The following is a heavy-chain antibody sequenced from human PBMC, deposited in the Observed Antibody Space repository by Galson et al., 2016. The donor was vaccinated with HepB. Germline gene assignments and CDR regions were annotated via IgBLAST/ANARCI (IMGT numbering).Heavy chain of an antibody. CDR1: GSTFSSYA. CDR3: AKWSDAAATY. D-gene: IGHD6-13*01. CDR2: ISGSGGST. J-gene: IGHJ4*02. Sequence: SLRLSCAASGSTFSSYAMSWVRQAPGKGLEWVSAISGSGGSTYYADSVKGRFTISRDNSKNTLYLQMSSLTAEDTAVYYCAKWSDAAATYWGQGALVTVSS. V-gene: IGHV3-23*01.